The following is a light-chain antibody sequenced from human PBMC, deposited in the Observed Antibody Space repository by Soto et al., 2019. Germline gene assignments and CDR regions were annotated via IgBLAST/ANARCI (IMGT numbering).Light chain of an antibody. CDR3: SSYTSSSTYVV. CDR1: SSDVGGYNY. CDR2: DVS. V-gene: IGLV2-14*01. J-gene: IGLJ2*01. Sequence: QSALTPPASVSGSPGQSITISCTGTSSDVGGYNYVSWYQQHPGKAPKLIIYDVSNRPSGVSNRFSGSKSGNTSSLTISGLQAEDEADYYCSSYTSSSTYVVFGGGTKVTVL.